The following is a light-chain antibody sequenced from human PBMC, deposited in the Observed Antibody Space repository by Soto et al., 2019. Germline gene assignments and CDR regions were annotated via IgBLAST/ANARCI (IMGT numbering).Light chain of an antibody. CDR2: DAS. CDR1: QSVSSY. CDR3: QQRSNWPPVFT. Sequence: EIVLTQSPATLSLSPGERATLSCRASQSVSSYFAWYQQKPGQAPRLLIYDASSRATGIPARFSGSGSGTDFAFTISILEPEDFAVYYCQQRSNWPPVFTFGPGTKVDIK. J-gene: IGKJ3*01. V-gene: IGKV3-11*01.